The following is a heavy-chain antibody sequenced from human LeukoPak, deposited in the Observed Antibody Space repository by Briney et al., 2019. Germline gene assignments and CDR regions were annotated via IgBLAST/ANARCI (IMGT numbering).Heavy chain of an antibody. V-gene: IGHV3-66*02. J-gene: IGHJ4*02. CDR2: IYSGGRT. CDR1: GFTVSSNY. D-gene: IGHD2-15*01. Sequence: QPGGSLRLSCVASGFTVSSNYMSGVRQAPGKGLEWVSVIYSGGRTYYAGSVKGRFTLSTDNSNNTLYIQMNSLRAGDTAVYYCARDLDCSGGSCYSYWGQGSLVTVSS. CDR3: ARDLDCSGGSCYSY.